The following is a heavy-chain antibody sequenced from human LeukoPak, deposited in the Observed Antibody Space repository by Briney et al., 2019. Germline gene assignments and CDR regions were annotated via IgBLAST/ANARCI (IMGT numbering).Heavy chain of an antibody. CDR2: IKAGNGDT. J-gene: IGHJ4*02. CDR1: GYIFTKYV. V-gene: IGHV1-3*01. Sequence: ASVKVSCKASGYIFTKYVVHWVRQAPGQRPEWMGWIKAGNGDTKYSQNFQDRLTITWDTSASTVCMELSSLTSEDTALYYCARDACGDTCYPGGYWGQGTLVTVSS. CDR3: ARDACGDTCYPGGY. D-gene: IGHD2-21*01.